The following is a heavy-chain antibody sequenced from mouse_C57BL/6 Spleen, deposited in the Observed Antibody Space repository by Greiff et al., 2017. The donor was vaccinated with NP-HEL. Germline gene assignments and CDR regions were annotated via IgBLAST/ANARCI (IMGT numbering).Heavy chain of an antibody. J-gene: IGHJ3*01. CDR2: ISSGSSTI. V-gene: IGHV5-17*01. Sequence: EVMLVESGGGLVKPGGSLKLSCAASGFTFSDYGMHWVRQAPEKGLEWVAYISSGSSTIYYADTVKGRFTISRDNAKNTLFLQMTSLRSEDTAMYYCARLNSFAYWGQGTLVTVSA. D-gene: IGHD1-3*01. CDR3: ARLNSFAY. CDR1: GFTFSDYG.